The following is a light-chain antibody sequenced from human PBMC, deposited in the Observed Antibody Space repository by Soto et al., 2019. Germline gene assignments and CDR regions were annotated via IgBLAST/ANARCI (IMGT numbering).Light chain of an antibody. J-gene: IGLJ1*01. CDR2: RSD. CDR3: AAWEEDLNGHV. V-gene: IGLV1-44*01. CDR1: SSNIGSST. Sequence: QSVLTQPTSASGTPGQRVTISCSGRSSNIGSSTVHWFQQLPGTAPKLLIHRSDQRPSGVPDRFSGSKSGTSASLAISGLQSDDEADYYCAAWEEDLNGHVFGTGTKLTVL.